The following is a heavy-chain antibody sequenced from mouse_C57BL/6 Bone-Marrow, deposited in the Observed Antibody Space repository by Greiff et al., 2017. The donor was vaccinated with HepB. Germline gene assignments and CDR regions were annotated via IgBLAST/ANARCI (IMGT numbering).Heavy chain of an antibody. V-gene: IGHV5-17*01. J-gene: IGHJ4*01. Sequence: EVKVVESGGGLVKPGGSLKLSCAASGFTFSDYGMHWVRQAPEKGLEWVAYISSGSSTSYYADTVKGRFTISRDNAKNTLFLQMTSLRSEATDMYYFARSFYGSSLYYYAMDYWGQGTSVTVSS. D-gene: IGHD1-1*01. CDR3: ARSFYGSSLYYYAMDY. CDR1: GFTFSDYG. CDR2: ISSGSSTS.